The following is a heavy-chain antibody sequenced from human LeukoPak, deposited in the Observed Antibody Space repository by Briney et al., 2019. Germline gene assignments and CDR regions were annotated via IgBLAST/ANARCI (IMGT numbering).Heavy chain of an antibody. Sequence: PSETLSLTCAVSGYSINSGYYWGWIRQPPGNGLEWIGSISHSGSIYYNPSLKSRVTISVDTSKNQFSLKLSSVTAADTAVYYCARLRDLYNCLDPWGQGTLVTVSS. V-gene: IGHV4-38-2*01. CDR1: GYSINSGYY. CDR3: ARLRDLYNCLDP. CDR2: ISHSGSI. D-gene: IGHD5-24*01. J-gene: IGHJ5*02.